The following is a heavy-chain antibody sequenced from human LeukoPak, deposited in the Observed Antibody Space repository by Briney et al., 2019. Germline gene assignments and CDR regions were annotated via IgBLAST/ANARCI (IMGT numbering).Heavy chain of an antibody. CDR1: GGSISCINL. V-gene: IGHV4-4*02. J-gene: IGHJ4*02. CDR3: AITEWLGSLLTHY. CDR2: IYHSGSA. D-gene: IGHD5-12*01. Sequence: PSETLSLTYAVSGGSISCINLWCWVRQPPGTGLEWIGEIYHSGSANYNPSLKGRVTISVHKSENLFSLKLSSVTAADTATYYCAITEWLGSLLTHYWGQGTLVSVSS.